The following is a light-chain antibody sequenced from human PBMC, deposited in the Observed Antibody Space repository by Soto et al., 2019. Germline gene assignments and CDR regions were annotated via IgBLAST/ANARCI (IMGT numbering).Light chain of an antibody. V-gene: IGKV1-5*01. CDR1: QSISNW. CDR2: DVS. Sequence: DIQMTQSPSTLSASVGDTVTITCRASQSISNWLAWYQQKPGKAPTLLIYDVSRLESGVPSRFSGGGSGTEFTLTINGLQPGDFATHYCQQYDTYYTFGQGTKVDIK. CDR3: QQYDTYYT. J-gene: IGKJ2*01.